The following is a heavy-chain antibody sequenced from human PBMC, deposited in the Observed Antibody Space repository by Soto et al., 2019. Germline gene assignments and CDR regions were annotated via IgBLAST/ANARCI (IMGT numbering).Heavy chain of an antibody. D-gene: IGHD5-12*01. J-gene: IGHJ4*02. CDR2: ISNDGNNK. CDR1: GFTFSSYA. V-gene: IGHV3-30-3*01. Sequence: QVQLVESGGGVVQPGTSLRLSCAASGFTFSSYAMHWVRQAPGKGLEWEAVISNDGNNKHYADSVKGRFTISRDNSKNTLYLQMNSLRAEDTAVYYCARDDYGYSGYDCLDYWGQGTLVTVSS. CDR3: ARDDYGYSGYDCLDY.